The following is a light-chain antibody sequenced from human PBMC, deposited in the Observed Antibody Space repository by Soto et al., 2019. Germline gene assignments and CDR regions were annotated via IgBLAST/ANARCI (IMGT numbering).Light chain of an antibody. CDR2: DVS. CDR3: SSYTSSSTLYV. Sequence: QSALTQPASVSGSPGQSITISCTGTSSDVGGYNYVSWYQQRPGNAPKLMIYDVSNRPSGVSNRFSGSKSGNTASLTISGLQAEDEADYYCSSYTSSSTLYVFGTGTKLTVL. CDR1: SSDVGGYNY. V-gene: IGLV2-14*01. J-gene: IGLJ1*01.